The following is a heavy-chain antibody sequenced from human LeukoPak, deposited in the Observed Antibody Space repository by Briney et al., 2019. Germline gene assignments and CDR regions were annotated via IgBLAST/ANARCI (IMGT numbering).Heavy chain of an antibody. CDR3: AKDLYSGSYYLNY. Sequence: GGSLRLSCAASGFIFSSYGMHWVRQAPGKGLEWVAFIRYDGSIRYYIDSVKGRFTISRDNSKNTLYLQMNSLRAEDTAVYYCAKDLYSGSYYLNYWGQGTLVTVSS. J-gene: IGHJ4*02. CDR2: IRYDGSIR. D-gene: IGHD1-26*01. V-gene: IGHV3-30*02. CDR1: GFIFSSYG.